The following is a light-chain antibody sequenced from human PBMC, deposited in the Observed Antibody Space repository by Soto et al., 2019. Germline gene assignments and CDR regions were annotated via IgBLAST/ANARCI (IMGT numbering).Light chain of an antibody. CDR1: QSISSY. J-gene: IGKJ1*01. CDR2: KAS. V-gene: IGKV1-5*03. Sequence: DIQMTQSPSSLSASVGYRVTITCRASQSISSYLNWYQQKPGKAPKLLIYKASSLESGVPSRFSGSGSGTEFTLTISSLQPDDFATYYCQQYNTYSQTFGQGTKVDIK. CDR3: QQYNTYSQT.